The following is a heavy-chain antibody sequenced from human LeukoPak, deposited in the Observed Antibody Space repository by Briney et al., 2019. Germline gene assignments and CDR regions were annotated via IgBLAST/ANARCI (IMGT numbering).Heavy chain of an antibody. CDR1: GFTFSSYA. J-gene: IGHJ4*02. Sequence: PGGSLRLSCAASGFTFSSYAMSWVRQALGKGLEWVSAFSGSGGSTYYADSVKGRFTISRDNSKNTLYLQMNSLRAEDTAVYFCAKEGGDSSSSINYWGQGTLVTVSS. CDR3: AKEGGDSSSSINY. CDR2: FSGSGGST. V-gene: IGHV3-23*01. D-gene: IGHD6-6*01.